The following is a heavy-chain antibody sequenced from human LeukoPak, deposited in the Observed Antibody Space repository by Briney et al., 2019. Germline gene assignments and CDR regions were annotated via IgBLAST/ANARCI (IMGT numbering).Heavy chain of an antibody. CDR1: GFTFSSYW. Sequence: PGGSLRLSCAASGFTFSSYWMSWVRQAPGKGLEWVANIKQDGSEKYYVDSVKGRFTISRDNAKNSLYLQMNSLRAEDTAVYYCARDLYDFWSGYPYYYYCYGMDVWGQGTTVTVSS. V-gene: IGHV3-7*01. CDR2: IKQDGSEK. CDR3: ARDLYDFWSGYPYYYYCYGMDV. J-gene: IGHJ6*02. D-gene: IGHD3-3*01.